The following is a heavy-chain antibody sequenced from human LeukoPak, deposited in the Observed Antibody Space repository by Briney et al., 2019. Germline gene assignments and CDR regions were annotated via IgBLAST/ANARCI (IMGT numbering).Heavy chain of an antibody. Sequence: GGSLRLSCAASGFTFSSYGMHWVRQAPGKGLEWVAVISYDGSNKYYADSVKGRFTISRDNAKNSLYLQMNSLRAEDTAVYYCARSHPDWYFDYWGQGTLVTVPS. J-gene: IGHJ4*02. CDR3: ARSHPDWYFDY. D-gene: IGHD3-9*01. V-gene: IGHV3-30*03. CDR2: ISYDGSNK. CDR1: GFTFSSYG.